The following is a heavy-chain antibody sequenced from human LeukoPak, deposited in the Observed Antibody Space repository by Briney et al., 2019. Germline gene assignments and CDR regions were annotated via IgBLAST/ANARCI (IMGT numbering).Heavy chain of an antibody. CDR1: GFTFSSYG. D-gene: IGHD1-26*01. CDR3: AKANRGSYYELGDYFDY. CDR2: IRYDGSDK. V-gene: IGHV3-30*02. Sequence: GGSLRLSCSASGFTFSSYGMHWVRQAPGKGLVWVAFIRYDGSDKYYAESVKGRFTISRDNSKNTLYLQMNSLRTEDTAVYYCAKANRGSYYELGDYFDYWGQGTLVTVSS. J-gene: IGHJ4*02.